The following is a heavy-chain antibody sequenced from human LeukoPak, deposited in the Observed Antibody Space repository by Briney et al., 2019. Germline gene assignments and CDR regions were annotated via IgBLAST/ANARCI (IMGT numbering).Heavy chain of an antibody. CDR2: ISAYNGNT. CDR3: ARFGQQWLFYYYGMDV. Sequence: ASVKVSCKASDYTFTSYGISWVRQAPGQGLEWMGWISAYNGNTNYAQKLQGRVTMTTDTSTSTAYMELRSLRSDDTAVYYCARFGQQWLFYYYGMDVWGQGTTVTVSS. CDR1: DYTFTSYG. V-gene: IGHV1-18*01. D-gene: IGHD6-19*01. J-gene: IGHJ6*02.